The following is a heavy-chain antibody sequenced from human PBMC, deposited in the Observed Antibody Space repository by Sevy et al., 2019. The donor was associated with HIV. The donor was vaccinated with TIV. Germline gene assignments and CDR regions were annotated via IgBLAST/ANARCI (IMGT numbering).Heavy chain of an antibody. D-gene: IGHD5-12*01. CDR2: INHSGST. CDR1: GGSFSGYY. Sequence: SETLSLTCAVYGGSFSGYYWSWIRQPPGKGLEWIGEINHSGSTNYNPSLKSRVTISVDTSKNQFSLKLSSVTAADTAVYYCARRYSGYDSDAGFDYWGQGTLVIVSS. CDR3: ARRYSGYDSDAGFDY. J-gene: IGHJ4*02. V-gene: IGHV4-34*01.